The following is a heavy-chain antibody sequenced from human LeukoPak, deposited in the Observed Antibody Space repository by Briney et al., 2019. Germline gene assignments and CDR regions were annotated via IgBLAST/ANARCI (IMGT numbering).Heavy chain of an antibody. J-gene: IGHJ4*02. CDR1: GGSISPHY. V-gene: IGHV4-59*11. CDR2: VYYSGST. CDR3: ARSDYYGLVGD. Sequence: SETLSLTCTVSGGSISPHYWSWIRQPPGKGLEWIGYVYYSGSTTYNPSLKSRVTISVDTSKNQFSLKLGSVTAADTAVYYCARSDYYGLVGDWGQGTLVTVSS. D-gene: IGHD3-10*01.